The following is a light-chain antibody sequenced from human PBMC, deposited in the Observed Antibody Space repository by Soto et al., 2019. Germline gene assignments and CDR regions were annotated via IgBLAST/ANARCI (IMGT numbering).Light chain of an antibody. CDR1: SSDVGGYNY. CDR3: RSYTGSSTYVV. V-gene: IGLV2-14*01. Sequence: QSALTQPASVSGSPGQSITISCTGTSSDVGGYNYVSWYQQHPGKAPKLMIYDVNNRPSGVSNRFSGSKSGNTASLTISGLQAEDEADHYCRSYTGSSTYVVFGGGTKVTVL. J-gene: IGLJ2*01. CDR2: DVN.